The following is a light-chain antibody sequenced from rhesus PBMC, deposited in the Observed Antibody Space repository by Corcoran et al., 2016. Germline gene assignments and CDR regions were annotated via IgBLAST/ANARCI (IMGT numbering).Light chain of an antibody. CDR3: QQYNSSPYS. CDR2: KAS. CDR1: QSISSW. Sequence: DIQMTQSPSSLSASVGDTVTITCRASQSISSWLAWYQQKPVKAPKFLIYKASSLRSGVPSRFRGVGSGTDFTLTISILQSEDFATYYGQQYNSSPYSFGQGTKVEIK. V-gene: IGKV1-22*01. J-gene: IGKJ2*01.